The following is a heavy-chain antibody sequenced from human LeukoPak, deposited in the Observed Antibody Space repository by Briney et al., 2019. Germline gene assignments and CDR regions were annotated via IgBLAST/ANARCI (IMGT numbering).Heavy chain of an antibody. J-gene: IGHJ4*02. CDR3: ARDDYVWFGELAYFDY. Sequence: GGSLRLSCAASGFIFSSYGMHWVRQAPGKGLEWVAFIRYDGSNKYYADSVKGRFTISRDNSKNTLYLQMNSLRAEDTAVYYCARDDYVWFGELAYFDYWGQGTLVTVSS. V-gene: IGHV3-30*02. CDR2: IRYDGSNK. CDR1: GFIFSSYG. D-gene: IGHD3-10*01.